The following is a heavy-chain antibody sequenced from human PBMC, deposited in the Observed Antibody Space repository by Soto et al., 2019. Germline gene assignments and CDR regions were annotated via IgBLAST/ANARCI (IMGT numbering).Heavy chain of an antibody. CDR3: ARDPRKRNYDILTGFLGMDV. CDR2: ISAYNGNT. J-gene: IGHJ6*02. Sequence: GASVKVSCKASGYTFTSYCISWVRQAPGQGLEWVGWISAYNGNTNYAQKLQGRVTMTTDTSTSTAYMELRSLRSDDTAVYYCARDPRKRNYDILTGFLGMDVWGQGTTVTVSS. CDR1: GYTFTSYC. V-gene: IGHV1-18*01. D-gene: IGHD3-9*01.